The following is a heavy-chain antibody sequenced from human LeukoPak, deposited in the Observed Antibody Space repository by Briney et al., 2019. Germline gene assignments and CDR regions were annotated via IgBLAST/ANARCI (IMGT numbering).Heavy chain of an antibody. D-gene: IGHD1-26*01. Sequence: GGSLRLSCAASGFIFSSYSMNWVRQAPGKGLEWVSSISSSSSYIYYADSVKGRFTISRDNAKNSLYLQMNSLRAEDTAVYYCARDLRPYGPLGYWGQGTLVTVSS. V-gene: IGHV3-21*01. J-gene: IGHJ4*02. CDR1: GFIFSSYS. CDR3: ARDLRPYGPLGY. CDR2: ISSSSSYI.